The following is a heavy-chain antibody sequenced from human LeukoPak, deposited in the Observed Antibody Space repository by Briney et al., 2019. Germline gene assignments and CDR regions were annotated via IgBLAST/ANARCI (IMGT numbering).Heavy chain of an antibody. D-gene: IGHD6-19*01. V-gene: IGHV3-7*01. Sequence: GGSLRLSCAASGFSLSAYWMSWVRQGPGKLKWVGNIRPDGSEKNYVDSVKGRFTISRDNAKNSLYLQMNSLRAEDTAVYYCVRGGWSVDYWGLGTLVTVSS. CDR2: IRPDGSEK. J-gene: IGHJ4*01. CDR3: VRGGWSVDY. CDR1: GFSLSAYW.